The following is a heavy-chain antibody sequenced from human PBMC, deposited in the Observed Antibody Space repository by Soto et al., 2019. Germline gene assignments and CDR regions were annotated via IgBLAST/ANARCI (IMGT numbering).Heavy chain of an antibody. CDR1: GGTFSSYT. CDR2: IIPILGIA. V-gene: IGHV1-69*02. D-gene: IGHD4-17*01. Sequence: SVKVSCKASGGTFSSYTISWVRQAPGQGREWMGRIIPILGIANYAQKFQGRVTITTDKSTSTAYMELSSLRSEDTAVYYCARSDYGGNSDFDYWGQGTLVTVSS. CDR3: ARSDYGGNSDFDY. J-gene: IGHJ4*02.